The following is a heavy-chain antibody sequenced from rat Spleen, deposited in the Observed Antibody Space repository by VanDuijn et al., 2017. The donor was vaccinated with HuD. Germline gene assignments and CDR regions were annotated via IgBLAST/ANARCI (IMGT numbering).Heavy chain of an antibody. CDR2: ISYDGSTT. V-gene: IGHV5-29*01. D-gene: IGHD1-2*01. J-gene: IGHJ2*01. CDR3: ARQTIAAPFDY. CDR1: GFTFSDYY. Sequence: EVQLVESDGGLVQPGRSLKLSCAASGFTFSDYYMAWVRQTPTKGLEWVATISYDGSTTYYRDSVKGRFTISRDNAESTLYLQMDSLRSEDTATYYCARQTIAAPFDYWGQGVMVTVSS.